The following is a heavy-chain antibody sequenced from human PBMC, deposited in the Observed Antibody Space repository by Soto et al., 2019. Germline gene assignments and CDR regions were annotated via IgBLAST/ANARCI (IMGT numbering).Heavy chain of an antibody. V-gene: IGHV4-31*03. CDR2: IYHSGST. Sequence: QVQLQESGPGLVQPSQTLSLTCSVSGASISSVGYYWTWIRQHPGEGLEWIGYIYHSGSTYYNPSLKSRLTIPVDTSKNQFSLRLSSVTAADTAVYYCGSFSDRITPATIVDWGQGTLVTVSS. D-gene: IGHD2-2*02. CDR1: GASISSVGYY. J-gene: IGHJ4*02. CDR3: GSFSDRITPATIVD.